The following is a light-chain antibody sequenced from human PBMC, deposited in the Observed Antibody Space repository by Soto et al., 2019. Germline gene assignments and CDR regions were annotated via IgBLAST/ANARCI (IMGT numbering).Light chain of an antibody. Sequence: SVLTQPPSASGTPGQRVTISCSGSSSNIGSNTVNWYQQLPGTAPKLLIYSNNQRPSGVPDRFSGSKSGTSASLAISGLQFEDEADYYCAAWDDSLNGPVFGTGTKVPVL. CDR2: SNN. J-gene: IGLJ1*01. V-gene: IGLV1-44*01. CDR3: AAWDDSLNGPV. CDR1: SSNIGSNT.